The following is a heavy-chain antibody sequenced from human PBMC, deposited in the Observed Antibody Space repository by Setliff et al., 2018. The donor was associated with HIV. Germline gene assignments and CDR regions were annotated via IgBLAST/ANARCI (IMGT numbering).Heavy chain of an antibody. CDR2: IYYSGST. D-gene: IGHD3-22*01. CDR1: GGSISSSNYY. Sequence: SETLSLTCTVSGGSISSSNYYWGWIRQPPGKGLEWIGSIYYSGSTYYNPSLKSRVTISVDTSKNQFSLKLSSVTAADTAVYYCARHIIPYYYDSSGTYYFDYWGQGTLVAVSS. CDR3: ARHIIPYYYDSSGTYYFDY. V-gene: IGHV4-39*01. J-gene: IGHJ4*02.